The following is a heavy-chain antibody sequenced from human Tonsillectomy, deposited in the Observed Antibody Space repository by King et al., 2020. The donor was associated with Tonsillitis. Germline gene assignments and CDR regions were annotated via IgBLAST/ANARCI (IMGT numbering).Heavy chain of an antibody. J-gene: IGHJ2*01. Sequence: QLQESGPGLVKPSETLSLTCTVSGGSISSYYWSWIRQPPGKGLEWIGYMYYSGSTNYNPSLKSRVTISVDTSKNQFSLKLSSVTAADTAVYYCAREGYYDSSGYHRGGFDLWGRGTLVTVSS. V-gene: IGHV4-59*01. CDR3: AREGYYDSSGYHRGGFDL. CDR1: GGSISSYY. CDR2: MYYSGST. D-gene: IGHD3-22*01.